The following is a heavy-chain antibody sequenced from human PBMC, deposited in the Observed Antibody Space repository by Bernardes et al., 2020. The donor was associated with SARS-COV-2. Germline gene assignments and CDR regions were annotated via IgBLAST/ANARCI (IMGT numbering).Heavy chain of an antibody. J-gene: IGHJ6*02. CDR2: IYYSGST. CDR3: ARTYGSGSYYWDYYYGMDV. CDR1: GGSISSSSYY. D-gene: IGHD3-10*01. V-gene: IGHV4-39*01. Sequence: SETLSLTRTVSGGSISSSSYYWGWIRQPPGKGLEWIGSIYYSGSTYYNPSLKSRVTISVDTSKNQFSLKLSSVTAADTAVYYCARTYGSGSYYWDYYYGMDVWGQGTTVTVSS.